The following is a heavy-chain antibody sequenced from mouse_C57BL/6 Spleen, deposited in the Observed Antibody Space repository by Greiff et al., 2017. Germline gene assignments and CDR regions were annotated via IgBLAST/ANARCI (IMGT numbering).Heavy chain of an antibody. Sequence: QVQLQQSGAELVKPGASVKISCKASGYAFSSYWMNWVKQRPGKGLEWIGQIYPGDGDTNYNGKFKGKATLTADKSSSTAYMQLSSLTSEDSAVYFWARGDYYGSSRYYVDYWGQGTTLTVSS. CDR1: GYAFSSYW. CDR2: IYPGDGDT. J-gene: IGHJ2*01. V-gene: IGHV1-80*01. D-gene: IGHD1-1*01. CDR3: ARGDYYGSSRYYVDY.